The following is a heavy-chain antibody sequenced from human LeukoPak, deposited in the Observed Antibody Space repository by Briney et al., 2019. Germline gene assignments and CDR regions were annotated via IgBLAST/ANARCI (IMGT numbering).Heavy chain of an antibody. D-gene: IGHD6-19*01. J-gene: IGHJ5*02. CDR3: ARVIGLAVAGTGWFDP. CDR2: IYHSGST. V-gene: IGHV4-38-2*02. Sequence: SETLSLTCTVSSYSISSGYYWGWIRPPPGKGLEWIGSIYHSGSTYYNPSLKSRVTISVDTSKNQFSLKLSSVTAADTAVYYCARVIGLAVAGTGWFDPWGQGTLVTVSS. CDR1: SYSISSGYY.